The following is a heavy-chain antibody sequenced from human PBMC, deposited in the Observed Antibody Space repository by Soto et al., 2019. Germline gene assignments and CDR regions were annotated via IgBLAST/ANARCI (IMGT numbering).Heavy chain of an antibody. CDR2: INPNSGGT. D-gene: IGHD6-13*01. Sequence: QVQLVQSGAEVKKPGASVKVSCKASGYTFTGYYMHWVRQAPGQGLEWMGWINPNSGGTNYAQKFQCRVTMTRATSISTAYMELSRLRSDDTAVSYCARDGGGYSNTEFDYWGQGTLVTVSS. V-gene: IGHV1-2*02. J-gene: IGHJ4*02. CDR1: GYTFTGYY. CDR3: ARDGGGYSNTEFDY.